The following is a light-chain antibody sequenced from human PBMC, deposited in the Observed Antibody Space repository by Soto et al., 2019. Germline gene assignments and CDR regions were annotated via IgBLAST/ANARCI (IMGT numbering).Light chain of an antibody. CDR2: AAS. CDR1: QTIHNY. J-gene: IGKJ2*01. CDR3: QESFSPLYT. Sequence: DLQLTQSPSSLSGSVGDRVTITCRASQTIHNYLNWYQQIPGKAPKLLIYAASNLRGGVPSRFSGGGSGTDFTLTINSLQPEDFATYYCQESFSPLYTFGQGTILDI. V-gene: IGKV1-39*01.